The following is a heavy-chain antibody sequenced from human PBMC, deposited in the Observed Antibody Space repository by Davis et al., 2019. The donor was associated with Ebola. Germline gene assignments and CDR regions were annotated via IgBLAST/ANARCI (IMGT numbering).Heavy chain of an antibody. D-gene: IGHD3-22*01. V-gene: IGHV4-4*02. CDR3: ARDYYDSNGFLHYFDH. CDR1: GDSISSRNW. CDR2: IYHGGIT. Sequence: SETLSLTCGVSGDSISSRNWWSWVRQSPGKGLEWLGEIYHGGITSYNPSLKGRVTMSVDKSKNQFSLNLYSVTAADTAVYYCARDYYDSNGFLHYFDHWGQGALVTVSS. J-gene: IGHJ4*02.